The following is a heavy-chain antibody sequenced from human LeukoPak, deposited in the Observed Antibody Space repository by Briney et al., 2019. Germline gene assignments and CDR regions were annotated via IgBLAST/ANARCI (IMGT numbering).Heavy chain of an antibody. CDR1: GFTFSNYA. Sequence: GGSLRLSCTVSGFTFSNYAMNWVRQAPGKGLEWVSGLSGSGVRTDYADSVKGRFTISRDNAKNSLYLQMNSLRAEDTALYYCAKDSYCSSTSCYNGFDYWGQGTLVTVSS. CDR3: AKDSYCSSTSCYNGFDY. CDR2: LSGSGVRT. D-gene: IGHD2-2*02. J-gene: IGHJ4*02. V-gene: IGHV3-23*01.